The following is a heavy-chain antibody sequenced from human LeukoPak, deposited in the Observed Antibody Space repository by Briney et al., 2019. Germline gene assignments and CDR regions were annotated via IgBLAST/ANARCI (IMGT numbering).Heavy chain of an antibody. J-gene: IGHJ4*02. Sequence: SETLSLTCAVSGYSISSGYYWGWIRQPPGEGLEWIGSIYHSGSTYYNPSLKSRVTISVDTSKNQFSLKLSSVTAADTAVYYCASRGSRKQDHYFDYWGQGTLVTVSS. CDR3: ASRGSRKQDHYFDY. V-gene: IGHV4-38-2*01. CDR2: IYHSGST. D-gene: IGHD3-16*01. CDR1: GYSISSGYY.